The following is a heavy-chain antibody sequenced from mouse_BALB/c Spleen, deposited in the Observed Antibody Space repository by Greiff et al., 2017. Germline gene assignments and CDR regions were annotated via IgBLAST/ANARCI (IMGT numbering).Heavy chain of an antibody. CDR1: GFSLTSYG. CDR3: ARDPPDGYYDAMDY. J-gene: IGHJ4*01. V-gene: IGHV2-9*02. CDR2: IWAGGST. D-gene: IGHD2-3*01. Sequence: VQRVESGPGLVAPSQSLSITCTVSGFSLTSYGVHWVRQPPGKGLEWLGVIWAGGSTNYNSALMSRLSISKDNSKSQVFLKMNSLQTDDTAMYYWARDPPDGYYDAMDYWGQGTSVTVSS.